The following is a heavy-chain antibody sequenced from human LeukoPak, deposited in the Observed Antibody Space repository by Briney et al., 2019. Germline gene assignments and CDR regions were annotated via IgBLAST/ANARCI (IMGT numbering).Heavy chain of an antibody. CDR3: ARGTRNYYMDV. V-gene: IGHV4-59*01. Sequence: SETLSLTCTVSGGSISSYYWSWIRQPPGKGLEWIGYIYYSGSTYYNPSLKSRVTISVDTSKNQFSLKLSSVTAADTAVYYCARGTRNYYMDVWGKGTTVTVSS. D-gene: IGHD1-14*01. CDR1: GGSISSYY. CDR2: IYYSGST. J-gene: IGHJ6*03.